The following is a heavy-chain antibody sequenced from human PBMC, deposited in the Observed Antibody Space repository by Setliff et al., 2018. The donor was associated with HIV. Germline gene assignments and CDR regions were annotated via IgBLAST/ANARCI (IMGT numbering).Heavy chain of an antibody. CDR1: GGSINSYY. CDR3: AREPAGVDTAMVEGFDL. CDR2: IYYDGSTNFNPAT. Sequence: SETLSLTCTVSGGSINSYYWSWIRQPPGKGLEWIGYIYYDGSTNFNPATNYNPSLKSRVTISVDTSKNQFSLKLSSVTAADTAVYYCAREPAGVDTAMVEGFDLWGRGTLVTVS. D-gene: IGHD5-18*01. J-gene: IGHJ2*01. V-gene: IGHV4-59*12.